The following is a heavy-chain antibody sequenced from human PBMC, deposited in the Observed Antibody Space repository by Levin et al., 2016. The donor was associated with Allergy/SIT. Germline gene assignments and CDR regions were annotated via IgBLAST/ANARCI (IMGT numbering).Heavy chain of an antibody. Sequence: WIRQPPGKGLEWVANIKEDGSEKYYVDSVKGRFTISRDNDKNSLSLQMNSLRVEDTAVYYCARQIAIKRWLQLRVGHFDYWGQGNLVTVSS. D-gene: IGHD5-24*01. CDR2: IKEDGSEK. J-gene: IGHJ4*02. V-gene: IGHV3-7*01. CDR3: ARQIAIKRWLQLRVGHFDY.